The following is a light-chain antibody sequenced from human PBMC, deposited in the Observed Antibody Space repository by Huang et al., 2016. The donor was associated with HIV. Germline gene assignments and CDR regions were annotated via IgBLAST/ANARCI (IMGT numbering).Light chain of an antibody. J-gene: IGKJ5*01. CDR1: ETVSSS. CDR2: DSS. CDR3: QQYNNWPPIT. V-gene: IGKV3-15*01. Sequence: EIVMTQSPATLSVSLGERVTLSCRASETVSSSFAWYQQKSGQAPRLLIYDSSTRATGVPARFSGSGSGTEFTLTISSLQSEDFAVYYCQQYNNWPPITFGQGTRLDIK.